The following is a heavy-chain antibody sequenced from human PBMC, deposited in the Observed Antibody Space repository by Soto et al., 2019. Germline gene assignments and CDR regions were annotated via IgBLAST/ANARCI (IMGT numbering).Heavy chain of an antibody. Sequence: GGSLRLSCAASGFTFSSYSMNWVRQAPGKGLEWVSSISSSSSYIYYADSVKGRFTISRDNAKNSLYLQMNSLRAEDTAVYYCARGSERGYSGYDLGDGYNDYWGQGTLVTVSS. CDR2: ISSSSSYI. CDR3: ARGSERGYSGYDLGDGYNDY. J-gene: IGHJ4*02. D-gene: IGHD5-12*01. CDR1: GFTFSSYS. V-gene: IGHV3-21*01.